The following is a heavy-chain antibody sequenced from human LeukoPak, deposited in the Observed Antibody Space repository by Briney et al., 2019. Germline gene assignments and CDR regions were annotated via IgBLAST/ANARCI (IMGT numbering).Heavy chain of an antibody. Sequence: SVKVSCKASGGTFSSYAISWVRQAPGQGLEWMGRIIPILGIANYAQKFQGRVTITADKSTSTAYMELSSLRSEDTAVYYCARERGLRYFDWLLKGQNYWGQGTLVTVSS. V-gene: IGHV1-69*04. CDR2: IIPILGIA. CDR1: GGTFSSYA. CDR3: ARERGLRYFDWLLKGQNY. D-gene: IGHD3-9*01. J-gene: IGHJ4*02.